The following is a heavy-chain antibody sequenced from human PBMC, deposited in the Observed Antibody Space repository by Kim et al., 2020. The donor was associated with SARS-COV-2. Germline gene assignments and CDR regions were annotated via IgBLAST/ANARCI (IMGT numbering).Heavy chain of an antibody. CDR3: ARDKFTRGWETPSDY. J-gene: IGHJ4*02. Sequence: DSVKGRFTISRDNSKNTWYLQMNSLKAERTAVYYWARDKFTRGWETPSDYWGQGNLVTVSS. D-gene: IGHD6-19*01. V-gene: IGHV3-30*05.